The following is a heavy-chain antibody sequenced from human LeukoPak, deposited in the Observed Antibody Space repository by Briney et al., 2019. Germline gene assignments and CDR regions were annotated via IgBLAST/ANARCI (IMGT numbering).Heavy chain of an antibody. J-gene: IGHJ4*02. CDR1: GFTFSSYA. CDR2: ISYDGSNK. V-gene: IGHV3-30*04. Sequence: GGSLRLSCAASGFTFSSYAMHWVRQAPGKGLEWVAVISYDGSNKYYADSVKGRFTISRDNSKNTLYLQMNSLRAEDTAVYYCARGTAMVPDYWGQGTLVTVSS. CDR3: ARGTAMVPDY. D-gene: IGHD5-18*01.